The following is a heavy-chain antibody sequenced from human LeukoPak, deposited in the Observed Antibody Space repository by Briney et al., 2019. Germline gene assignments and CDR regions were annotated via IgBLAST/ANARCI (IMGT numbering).Heavy chain of an antibody. CDR3: ARGVGSGWYFDL. CDR1: GYTFTGYY. CDR2: INPNSGGT. V-gene: IGHV1-2*02. J-gene: IGHJ2*01. D-gene: IGHD3-10*01. Sequence: ASVKLSCKASGYTFTGYYIHWVRQAPGQGLEWMGWINPNSGGTNYAKNFQGRVSMTRDTSISTAYMELSRLRSDDTAVYYCARGVGSGWYFDLWGRGTLVTVSS.